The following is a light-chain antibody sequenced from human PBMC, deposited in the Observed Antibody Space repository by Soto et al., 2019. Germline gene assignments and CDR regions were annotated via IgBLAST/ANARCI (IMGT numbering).Light chain of an antibody. Sequence: IQLTQSPSSLSASVGDRVTITCRASPAIASFLAWYQQKPGTAPKLLIYDAATLQSGVPSRFSGSRSGTEYTLTIGSLQPEDFATYYCQQLNGSPWTVGQGTKV. V-gene: IGKV1-9*01. CDR2: DAA. CDR3: QQLNGSPWT. J-gene: IGKJ1*01. CDR1: PAIASF.